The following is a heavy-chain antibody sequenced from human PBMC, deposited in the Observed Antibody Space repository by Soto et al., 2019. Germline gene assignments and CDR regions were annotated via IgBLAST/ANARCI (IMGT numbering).Heavy chain of an antibody. J-gene: IGHJ5*02. CDR2: IYYSGST. Sequence: PPGKGLEWIGYIYYSGSTYYNPSLKSRVTISVDTSKNQFSLKLSSVTAADTAVYYCARARGGISTSWRPYNWFDPWGQGTLVTVSS. V-gene: IGHV4-30-4*01. D-gene: IGHD2-2*01. CDR3: ARARGGISTSWRPYNWFDP.